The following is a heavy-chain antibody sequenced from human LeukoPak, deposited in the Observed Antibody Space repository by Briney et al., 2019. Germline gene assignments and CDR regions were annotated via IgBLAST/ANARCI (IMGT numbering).Heavy chain of an antibody. D-gene: IGHD5-12*01. CDR2: TYYRSKWYN. J-gene: IGHJ4*02. V-gene: IGHV6-1*01. Sequence: SQTLSLTCGISGDSVSSNTAAWNWIRQSPSRGLEWLGRTYYRSKWYNNYAVSVKSRITINPDTSKNQFSLQLNSVTPEDTAVYYCARGTDSGYASFDYWGQGTLVTVSS. CDR3: ARGTDSGYASFDY. CDR1: GDSVSSNTAA.